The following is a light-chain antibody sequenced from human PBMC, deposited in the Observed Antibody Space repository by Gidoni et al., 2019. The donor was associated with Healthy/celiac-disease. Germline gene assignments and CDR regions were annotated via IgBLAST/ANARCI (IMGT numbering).Light chain of an antibody. V-gene: IGLV3-1*01. CDR2: QAS. CDR3: QAWDSSIVV. J-gene: IGLJ2*01. CDR1: ELGDNY. Sequence: SYELTQPPSVSESPGQTASITGAGDELGDNYAYWDQQKPGQSPVLVIYQASKRPSGIPERFSGSNSGDTATLTISGTQAMDEADYYCQAWDSSIVVFGGGTKLTVL.